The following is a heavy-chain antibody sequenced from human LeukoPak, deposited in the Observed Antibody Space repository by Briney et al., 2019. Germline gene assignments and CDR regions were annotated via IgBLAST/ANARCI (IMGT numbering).Heavy chain of an antibody. CDR3: AKDRNDTQKGLYYFDY. Sequence: GGSLRLSCAASGFTFSSYWMSWVRQAPGKGLEWVASIKQDGSEKYYVDSVKGRFTISRDNAKNSLYLQMNSLRAEDTAVYYCAKDRNDTQKGLYYFDYWGQGTLVTVSS. D-gene: IGHD3-22*01. J-gene: IGHJ4*02. CDR1: GFTFSSYW. CDR2: IKQDGSEK. V-gene: IGHV3-7*01.